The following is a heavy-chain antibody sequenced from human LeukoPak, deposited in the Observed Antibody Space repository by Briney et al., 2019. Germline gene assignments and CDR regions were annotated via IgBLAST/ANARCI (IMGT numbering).Heavy chain of an antibody. CDR2: IYYSGST. CDR3: ANLLQDGYYYGSGSSDY. D-gene: IGHD3-10*01. J-gene: IGHJ4*02. V-gene: IGHV4-59*12. Sequence: SETLSLTCTVSGGSISSYYWSWIRQPPGKGLEWIGYIYYSGSTNYNPSLKSRVTISVDTSKNQFSLKLSSVTATDTAVYYCANLLQDGYYYGSGSSDYWGQGTLVTVSS. CDR1: GGSISSYY.